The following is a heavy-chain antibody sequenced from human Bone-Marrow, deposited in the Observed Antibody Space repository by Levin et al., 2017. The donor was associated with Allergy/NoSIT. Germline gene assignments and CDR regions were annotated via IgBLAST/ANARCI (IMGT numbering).Heavy chain of an antibody. V-gene: IGHV3-23*01. CDR3: AKDWEAAYYFDY. D-gene: IGHD6-25*01. J-gene: IGHJ4*02. Sequence: GGSLRLSCAASGFAFSSYAMSWVRQAPGKGLEWVSAISGSGGSTYYADSVKGRFTISRDNSKNTLYLQMNSLRAEDTAVYYCAKDWEAAYYFDYWGQGTLVTVSS. CDR2: ISGSGGST. CDR1: GFAFSSYA.